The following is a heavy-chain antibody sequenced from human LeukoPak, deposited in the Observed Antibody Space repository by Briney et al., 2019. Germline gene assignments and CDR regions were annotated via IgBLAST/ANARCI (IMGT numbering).Heavy chain of an antibody. CDR3: ARDPNNPIYYYYHGMDV. J-gene: IGHJ6*04. CDR1: GFTFSSYS. Sequence: GGSLRLSCAASGFTFSSYSMNWVRQAPGKGLEWVSSISSSSSYIYYADSVKGRFTISRDNAKNSLYLQMNSLRAEDTAVYYCARDPNNPIYYYYHGMDVWGKGTTVTVSS. D-gene: IGHD1/OR15-1a*01. V-gene: IGHV3-21*01. CDR2: ISSSSSYI.